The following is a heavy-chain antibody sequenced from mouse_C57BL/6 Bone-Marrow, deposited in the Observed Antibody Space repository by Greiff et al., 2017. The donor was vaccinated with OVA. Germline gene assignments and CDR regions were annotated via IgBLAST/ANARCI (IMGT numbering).Heavy chain of an antibody. CDR3: AREQGTCWFAY. D-gene: IGHD3-3*01. V-gene: IGHV5-4*01. CDR2: ISDGGSYT. CDR1: GFTFSSYA. J-gene: IGHJ3*01. Sequence: DVMLVESGGGLVKPGGSLKLSCAASGFTFSSYAMSWVRQTPEKRLEWVATISDGGSYTYYPDNVKGRFTISRDNAKNNLYLQMSHLKSEDTAMYYCAREQGTCWFAYWGQGTLVTVSA.